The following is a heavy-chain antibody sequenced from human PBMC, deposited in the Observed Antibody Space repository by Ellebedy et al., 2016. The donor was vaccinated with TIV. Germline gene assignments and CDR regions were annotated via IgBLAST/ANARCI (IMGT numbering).Heavy chain of an antibody. V-gene: IGHV3-11*04. D-gene: IGHD6-25*01. Sequence: GESLKISXAASGFTFSDYYMSWIRQAPGKGLEWVSYISSSSSTIYYADSVKGRFTISRDNAKNSLYLQMNSLRAEDTAVYYCARDPTWEAAYWGQGTLVTVSS. J-gene: IGHJ4*02. CDR1: GFTFSDYY. CDR3: ARDPTWEAAY. CDR2: ISSSSSTI.